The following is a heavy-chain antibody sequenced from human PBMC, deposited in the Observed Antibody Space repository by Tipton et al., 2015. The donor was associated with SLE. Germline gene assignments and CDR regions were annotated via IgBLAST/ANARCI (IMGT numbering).Heavy chain of an antibody. J-gene: IGHJ4*02. V-gene: IGHV4-31*03. CDR1: SGSISGGGYY. D-gene: IGHD3-22*01. CDR2: IFYSGTT. CDR3: ARYFYDSSGECLFDS. Sequence: TLSLTCTVSSGSISGGGYYWSWIRQHPGKGLEWIGYIFYSGTTYYSPSLKGRPTISLDTSKKQFSLKLTSMTPADTAVYYCARYFYDSSGECLFDSWGQGTLVTVSS.